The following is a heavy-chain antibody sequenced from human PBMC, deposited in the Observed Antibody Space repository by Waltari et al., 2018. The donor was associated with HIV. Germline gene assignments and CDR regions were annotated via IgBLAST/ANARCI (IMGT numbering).Heavy chain of an antibody. CDR3: TKDLGSWPTRPAAFDS. D-gene: IGHD3-16*01. CDR1: GFTFDDFG. Sequence: EVQLVESGGGLVQPGGSLRLACSAAGFTFDDFGMHWVAGIRWNSEATAYAESVKGRVSISRDNVKNSLYLEMNRLTVGDTAFYFCTKDLGSWPTRPAAFDSWGQGTLVTVSS. J-gene: IGHJ4*02. CDR2: IRWNSEAT. V-gene: IGHV3-9*01.